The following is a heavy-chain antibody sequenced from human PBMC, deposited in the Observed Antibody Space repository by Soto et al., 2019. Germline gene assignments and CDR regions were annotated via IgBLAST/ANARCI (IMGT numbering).Heavy chain of an antibody. CDR3: ARMNYYDTSGYPFDY. J-gene: IGHJ4*02. Sequence: SATLSLTCTVSGGSISSYYWSWIRQPPGKGLEWIGYIYFRGTTNYNPSLKSRVTMSADTSKNQFSLKLNSVTAADTALYYCARMNYYDTSGYPFDYWGQGMMVTVSS. D-gene: IGHD3-22*01. CDR1: GGSISSYY. CDR2: IYFRGTT. V-gene: IGHV4-59*01.